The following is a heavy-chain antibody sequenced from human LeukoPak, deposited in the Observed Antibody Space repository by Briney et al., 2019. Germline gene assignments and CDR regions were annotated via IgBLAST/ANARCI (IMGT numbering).Heavy chain of an antibody. Sequence: GGSLRLSCAASGFTFSSHGMHWVRQAPGKGLEWVAVIWYDGSNKYYADSVKGRFTISRDNSKNTLYLQMNSLRAEDTAVYYCAKSGYSYGPDYFDYWGQGTLVTVSS. CDR3: AKSGYSYGPDYFDY. V-gene: IGHV3-33*06. CDR2: IWYDGSNK. CDR1: GFTFSSHG. D-gene: IGHD5-18*01. J-gene: IGHJ4*02.